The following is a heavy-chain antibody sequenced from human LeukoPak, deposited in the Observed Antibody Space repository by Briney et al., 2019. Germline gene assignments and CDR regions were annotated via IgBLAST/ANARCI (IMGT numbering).Heavy chain of an antibody. CDR2: IYPADSAT. J-gene: IGHJ3*02. Sequence: GESLKISCKGSGYTFSNYWIGWVRQMPGKGLQWMGIIYPADSATTYNPSFRGQVTISADKSINTAYLQWSSLKASDTAMYYCARRPPTVVTLSRDALHIWGQGTMVRVA. CDR1: GYTFSNYW. V-gene: IGHV5-51*01. CDR3: ARRPPTVVTLSRDALHI. D-gene: IGHD4-23*01.